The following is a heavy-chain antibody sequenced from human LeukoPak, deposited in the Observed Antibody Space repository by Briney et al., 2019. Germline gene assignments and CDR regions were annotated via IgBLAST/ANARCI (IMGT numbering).Heavy chain of an antibody. V-gene: IGHV4-39*02. CDR2: IYYSGST. Sequence: SETLSLTCTVSGGSISSSSYYWGWIRQPPGKGLEWIGSIYYSGSTYYNPSLKSRVTISVDTSKNQFSLKLSSVTAADTAVYYCAREYQLLGAYDYWGQGTLVTVSS. J-gene: IGHJ4*02. D-gene: IGHD2-2*01. CDR3: AREYQLLGAYDY. CDR1: GGSISSSSYY.